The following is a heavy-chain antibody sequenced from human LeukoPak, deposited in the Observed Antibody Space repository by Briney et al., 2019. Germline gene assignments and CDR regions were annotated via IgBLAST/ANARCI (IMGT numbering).Heavy chain of an antibody. J-gene: IGHJ4*02. CDR2: ISGSGGST. Sequence: PGGSLRLSCAASGFTFSSSAMSWVRQAQRKGMEWVSTISGSGGSTYYADSVKGRFTISRDNSKNTLSLQMNSLRVEDTAVYYCAKDLWDSSGWYSDYWGQGTLVAVSS. D-gene: IGHD6-19*01. CDR1: GFTFSSSA. V-gene: IGHV3-23*01. CDR3: AKDLWDSSGWYSDY.